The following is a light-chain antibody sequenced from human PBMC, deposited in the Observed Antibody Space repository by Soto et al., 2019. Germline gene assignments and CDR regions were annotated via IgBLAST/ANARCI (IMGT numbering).Light chain of an antibody. Sequence: QSALTQSPSASASLGASVKLTCTLSGAHSNYAIAWHQQRLEKGPRYLMKLNSDGSHSKGDGIPDRFSGSSSGAERSLTISSLQSEDEADYYCQTWGTDSWVFGAGTKVTVL. CDR3: QTWGTDSWV. CDR1: GAHSNYA. J-gene: IGLJ3*02. V-gene: IGLV4-69*01. CDR2: LNSDGSH.